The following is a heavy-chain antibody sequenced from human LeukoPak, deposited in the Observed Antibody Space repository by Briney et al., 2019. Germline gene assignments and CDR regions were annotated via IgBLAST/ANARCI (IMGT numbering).Heavy chain of an antibody. CDR2: VFYSGST. V-gene: IGHV4-39*01. D-gene: IGHD2-2*01. Sequence: SETLSLTCTVSGGSIGRSSYYWGWIRQPPGKGLEWIGNVFYSGSTYYNPSLKSRVTIFVDTSKNQFSLKLSSVTAADTAVYYCARLDPYIVVAPAPMFADVWGQGTTVTVSS. CDR3: ARLDPYIVVAPAPMFADV. J-gene: IGHJ6*02. CDR1: GGSIGRSSYY.